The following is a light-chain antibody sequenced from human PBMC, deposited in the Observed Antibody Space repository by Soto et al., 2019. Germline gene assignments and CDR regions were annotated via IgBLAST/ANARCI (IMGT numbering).Light chain of an antibody. CDR2: AAS. Sequence: AIRMTQSPSSLSASTGDRVTITSRASQGISSYLAWYQQKPGKAPKLLIYAASTLQSGVPSRFSGSGSGTDFTLTISCLQSEDFATYYCQQYYSYPPVFTFGPGTKVDIK. J-gene: IGKJ3*01. V-gene: IGKV1-8*01. CDR3: QQYYSYPPVFT. CDR1: QGISSY.